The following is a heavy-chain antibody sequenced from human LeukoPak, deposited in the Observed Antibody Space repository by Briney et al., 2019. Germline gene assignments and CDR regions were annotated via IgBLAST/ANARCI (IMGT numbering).Heavy chain of an antibody. CDR1: GGTFSSYA. D-gene: IGHD3-10*01. V-gene: IGHV1-69*06. CDR2: IIPIFGTA. J-gene: IGHJ4*02. Sequence: SVKVSCKTSGGTFSSYAISWVRQAPGQGLEWMGGIIPIFGTANYAQKFQGRVTITADKSTSTAYMELSSLRSEDTAVYYCARGHYGSGSYSPADWGQGTLVTVSS. CDR3: ARGHYGSGSYSPAD.